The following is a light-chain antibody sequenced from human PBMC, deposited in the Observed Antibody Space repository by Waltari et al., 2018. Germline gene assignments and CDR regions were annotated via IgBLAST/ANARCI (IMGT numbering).Light chain of an antibody. CDR1: SPNIGNNY. CDR3: GAWDSSLTTVV. J-gene: IGLJ2*01. CDR2: DNN. Sequence: QSVLTQPPSVSAAPGQKVTISCSGSSPNIGNNYVSWYQQLPGTAPKLVIYDNNKRPSGIPDRFSGSESGTSATLGITGLQTGDEADYYCGAWDSSLTTVVFGGGTKLTVL. V-gene: IGLV1-51*01.